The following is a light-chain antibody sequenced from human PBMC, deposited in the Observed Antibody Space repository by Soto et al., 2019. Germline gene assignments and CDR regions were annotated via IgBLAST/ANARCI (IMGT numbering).Light chain of an antibody. V-gene: IGKV1-39*01. J-gene: IGKJ1*01. Sequence: GDRGTIACRASQSISNYLNWYQEKPGKAPKLLIYTASSLQSGVPSRFSGSGSGTDFTLSISSLQPEDFATDYCQPYTGPSRTFSQGTQVDIK. CDR2: TAS. CDR3: QPYTGPSRT. CDR1: QSISNY.